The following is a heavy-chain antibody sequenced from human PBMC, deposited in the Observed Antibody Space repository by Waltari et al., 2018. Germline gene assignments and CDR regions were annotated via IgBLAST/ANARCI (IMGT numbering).Heavy chain of an antibody. Sequence: EVQLVESGGGLVQPGGSLRLSCAASGFSFSDYSMNWVRQAPGKALEWVSYIRSTSRATYYADSVKGRFTISRDNADNSLSLQMNSLRAEDTAVYYCARDKLENSESYYIGDYWGLGILVTVST. CDR2: IRSTSRAT. V-gene: IGHV3-48*01. CDR1: GFSFSDYS. J-gene: IGHJ4*02. CDR3: ARDKLENSESYYIGDY. D-gene: IGHD3-10*01.